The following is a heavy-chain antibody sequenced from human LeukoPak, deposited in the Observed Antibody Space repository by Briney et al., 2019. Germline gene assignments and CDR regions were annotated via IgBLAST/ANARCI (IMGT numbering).Heavy chain of an antibody. V-gene: IGHV4-39*02. Sequence: SETLSLTCTVSGGSISSTRYYWGWIRQPPGKGLEWIGSIYYIGSTYYNPSLKSRVTISVDTSKNQFSLKLRSVTAADTAVYYCAKDYYYGSGSFRYYYMDVWGKGTTVTISS. CDR3: AKDYYYGSGSFRYYYMDV. CDR2: IYYIGST. J-gene: IGHJ6*03. CDR1: GGSISSTRYY. D-gene: IGHD3-10*01.